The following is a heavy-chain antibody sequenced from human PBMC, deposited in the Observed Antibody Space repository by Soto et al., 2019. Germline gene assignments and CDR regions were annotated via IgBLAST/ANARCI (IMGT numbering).Heavy chain of an antibody. CDR3: ARWDYYDSSGYYDY. D-gene: IGHD3-22*01. CDR2: IYYSGST. CDR1: GGSISSYY. V-gene: IGHV4-59*01. J-gene: IGHJ4*02. Sequence: SETPSLTCTVSGGSISSYYWSWIRQPPGKGLEWIGYIYYSGSTNYNPSLKSRVTISVDTSKNQFSLKLSSVTAADTAVYYCARWDYYDSSGYYDYWGQGTLVTVSS.